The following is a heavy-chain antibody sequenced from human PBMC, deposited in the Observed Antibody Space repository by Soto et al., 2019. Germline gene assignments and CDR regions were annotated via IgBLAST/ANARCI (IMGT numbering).Heavy chain of an antibody. Sequence: EVQLVESGGGLVQPGGSLRLSCAASGFTVSSNYMTWVRQAPGKGLEWVSVIYSGGSTYYADSVKGRFTISRDNSKNTLYLQMTSLRAEDTAVYYCAIKPVTTYNDYWGQGTLVNVAS. CDR1: GFTVSSNY. J-gene: IGHJ4*02. D-gene: IGHD4-17*01. CDR2: IYSGGST. V-gene: IGHV3-66*01. CDR3: AIKPVTTYNDY.